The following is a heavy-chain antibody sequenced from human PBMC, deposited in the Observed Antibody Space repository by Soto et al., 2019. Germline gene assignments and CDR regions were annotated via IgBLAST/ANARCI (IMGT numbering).Heavy chain of an antibody. CDR3: ARQAVGATTFDY. Sequence: SETLSLTCTVSGGSISSSIYYWGWIRQPPGKRLEWIGGIYYSGSTYYNPSLKSRVTISVDTSKNQFSLKLSSVTAADTAVYYCARQAVGATTFDYWGQRTLVTVSS. D-gene: IGHD1-26*01. J-gene: IGHJ4*02. V-gene: IGHV4-39*01. CDR1: GGSISSSIYY. CDR2: IYYSGST.